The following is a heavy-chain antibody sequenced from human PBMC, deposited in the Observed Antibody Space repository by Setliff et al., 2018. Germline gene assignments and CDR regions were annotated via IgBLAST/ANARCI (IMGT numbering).Heavy chain of an antibody. Sequence: GGSLRLSCAASGFSFSYYYMSWVRQAPGKGLEWLSKISGDGITIYYADSVRGRFTISRDNAKDSLYLQMNSLRAEYTALYYCARDGVFYAMDVWGRGTTVAVSS. D-gene: IGHD3-10*01. CDR2: ISGDGITI. V-gene: IGHV3-11*04. CDR1: GFSFSYYY. CDR3: ARDGVFYAMDV. J-gene: IGHJ6*02.